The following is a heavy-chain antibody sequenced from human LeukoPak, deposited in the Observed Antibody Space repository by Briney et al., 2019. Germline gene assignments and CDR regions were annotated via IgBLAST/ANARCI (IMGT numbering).Heavy chain of an antibody. CDR3: VRDFRSADY. J-gene: IGHJ4*02. CDR1: GFTFSTYC. V-gene: IGHV3-74*01. Sequence: GGSLRLSCAASGFTFSTYCMHWVRHAPGKGPMWVSRICPDGTVTNYADSVKARFIISRDTARNTVYLQMNSLRVEDTAVYYCVRDFRSADYWGQGTLVTVSS. CDR2: ICPDGTVT.